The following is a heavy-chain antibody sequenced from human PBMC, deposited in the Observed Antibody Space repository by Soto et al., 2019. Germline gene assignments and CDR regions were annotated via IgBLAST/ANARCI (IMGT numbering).Heavy chain of an antibody. J-gene: IGHJ4*02. Sequence: SXTLSLTCTVSGGSISSYYCSWIRQPPGKGLEWIGYIYYSGSTNYNPSLKSRVTISVDTSKNQFSLKMSSVTAADTAVYYCARESAVFDYWGQGTLVTVSS. D-gene: IGHD2-2*01. CDR3: ARESAVFDY. CDR1: GGSISSYY. CDR2: IYYSGST. V-gene: IGHV4-59*01.